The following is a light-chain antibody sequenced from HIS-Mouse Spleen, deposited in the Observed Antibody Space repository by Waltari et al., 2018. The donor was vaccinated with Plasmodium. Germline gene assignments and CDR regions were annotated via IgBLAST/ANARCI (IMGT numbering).Light chain of an antibody. CDR2: KDS. CDR3: YSAADNNR. V-gene: IGLV3-27*01. J-gene: IGLJ3*02. Sequence: SYELTQPSSVSVSPGQTARIPCSGDVLAKTYARWFQQKPGQAPVLVIYKDSERPSGIPGRFSGSSSGTTVTLTISGAQVEDEADYYCYSAADNNRFGGGTKLTVL. CDR1: VLAKTY.